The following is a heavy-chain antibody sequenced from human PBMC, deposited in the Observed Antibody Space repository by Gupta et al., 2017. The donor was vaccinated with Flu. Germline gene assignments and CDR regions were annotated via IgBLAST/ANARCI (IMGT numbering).Heavy chain of an antibody. V-gene: IGHV4-34*01. CDR2: INHGGST. J-gene: IGHJ4*02. Sequence: RQPPGKGPEWIGEINHGGSTTYNPSLKSRVTISVDTSKKQFYLNLISVSATDTAVYYCARGTYSSSWSSNFDRWGQGTLVTVST. CDR3: ARGTYSSSWSSNFDR. D-gene: IGHD6-13*01.